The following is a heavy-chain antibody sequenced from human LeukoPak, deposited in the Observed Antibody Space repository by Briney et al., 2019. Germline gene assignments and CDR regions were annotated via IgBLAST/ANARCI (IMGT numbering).Heavy chain of an antibody. Sequence: PGGSLRLSCAASGFTFSSYAMSWVRQAPGKGLEWVAVIWYDGSNKYYADSVKGRFTISRDNSKNTLYLQMNSLRAEDTAVYYCARVEQWLDHFDYWGQGTLVTVSS. CDR1: GFTFSSYA. D-gene: IGHD6-19*01. J-gene: IGHJ4*02. V-gene: IGHV3-33*08. CDR2: IWYDGSNK. CDR3: ARVEQWLDHFDY.